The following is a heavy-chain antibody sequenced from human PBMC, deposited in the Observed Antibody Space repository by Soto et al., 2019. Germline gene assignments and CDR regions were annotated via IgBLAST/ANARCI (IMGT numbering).Heavy chain of an antibody. J-gene: IGHJ5*02. Sequence: NASGGLFCSYAISGVSQTTKPGLGWMGGIIPIFGTANYAQKFQGRVTITADESTSTAYMELSSLRSEDTAVYYCARDLFGYAGKGISYYGTDASGLLKSFNDP. CDR2: IIPIFGTA. CDR3: ARDLFGYAGKGISYYGTDASGLLKSFNDP. V-gene: IGHV1-69*01. D-gene: IGHD3-3*01. CDR1: GGLFCSYA.